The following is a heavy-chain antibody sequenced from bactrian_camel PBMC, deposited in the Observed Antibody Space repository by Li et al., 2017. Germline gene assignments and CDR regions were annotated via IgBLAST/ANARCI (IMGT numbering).Heavy chain of an antibody. CDR1: GYRVGTAG. CDR2: LYTGGVEA. V-gene: IGHV3-3*01. Sequence: HVQLVESGGGSVQAGGSLKLSCVVSGYRVGTAGMGWFRQAPGKEREVIASLYTGGVEAFTADSVKGRFTISADSANNTVNLQMNNVRPGDAANYYCAAAAYGGACQSMRPDFRYWGQGTQVTVS. CDR3: AAAAYGGACQSMRPDFRY. D-gene: IGHD6*01. J-gene: IGHJ6*01.